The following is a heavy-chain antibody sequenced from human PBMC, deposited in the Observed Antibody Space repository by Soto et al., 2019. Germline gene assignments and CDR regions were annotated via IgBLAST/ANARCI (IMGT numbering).Heavy chain of an antibody. J-gene: IGHJ4*02. CDR2: INHSGST. Sequence: QVQLQQWGAGLLKPSETLSLTCAVYGGSFSGYYWSWIRQPPGKGLEWIGEINHSGSTNYNPSLKRRVTISVDTSKNQFSLKLSSVTAADTAVYYCASRNYDILTGYSLYYFDYWGQGTLVTVSS. D-gene: IGHD3-9*01. CDR1: GGSFSGYY. CDR3: ASRNYDILTGYSLYYFDY. V-gene: IGHV4-34*01.